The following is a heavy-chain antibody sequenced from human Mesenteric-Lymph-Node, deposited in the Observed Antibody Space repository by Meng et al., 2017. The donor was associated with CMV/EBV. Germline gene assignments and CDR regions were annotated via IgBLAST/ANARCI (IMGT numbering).Heavy chain of an antibody. D-gene: IGHD3-10*01. CDR2: ISASGSTI. CDR3: TTELRFLSFGVVRWFDS. Sequence: LTFGSYAMSWVRQAPGKGLEWVSSISASGSTIYYADSVRGRFTISRDNSKNTVYLQMNSLRAEDTAVYYCTTELRFLSFGVVRWFDSWGQGTLVTVSS. CDR1: LTFGSYA. J-gene: IGHJ5*01. V-gene: IGHV3-23*01.